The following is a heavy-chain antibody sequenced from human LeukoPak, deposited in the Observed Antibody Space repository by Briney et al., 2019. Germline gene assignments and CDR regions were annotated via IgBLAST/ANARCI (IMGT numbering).Heavy chain of an antibody. CDR3: VRDRYPAAREFDY. D-gene: IGHD2-2*01. V-gene: IGHV3-74*01. CDR1: GFTFSSYW. CDR2: IDTDGSDT. Sequence: QPGGSLRLSCAASGFTFSSYWMHWVRQAPGKGLVWVSRIDTDGSDTSYADSVKGRFTISRDNAKNTLYLQMNSLRAEDTAVYYCVRDRYPAAREFDYWGQGTLVTVSS. J-gene: IGHJ4*02.